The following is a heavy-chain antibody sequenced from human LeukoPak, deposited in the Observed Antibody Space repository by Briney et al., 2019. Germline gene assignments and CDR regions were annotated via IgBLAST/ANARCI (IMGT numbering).Heavy chain of an antibody. CDR3: ARSLIPGRWYFDL. Sequence: PGGSLRLSCEASGFTFSSYAMHWVRQAPGKGLEWVAVISYDGSNKYYADSVKGRFTISRDNPMNTLYLQMNGLRPDDTAVYYCARSLIPGRWYFDLWGRGTLVTVSS. CDR1: GFTFSSYA. CDR2: ISYDGSNK. V-gene: IGHV3-30*04. J-gene: IGHJ2*01. D-gene: IGHD3-16*01.